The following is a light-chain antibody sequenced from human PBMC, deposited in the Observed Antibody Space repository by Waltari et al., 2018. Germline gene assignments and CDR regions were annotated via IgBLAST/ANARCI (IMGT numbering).Light chain of an antibody. CDR2: GFS. Sequence: QSALTQPRSVSGSPGQSVAISCTGTSSDVGSFDSVSWYQQYPGKVPKLMIYGFSQRPSGVPDRFSGSKSGNTASLTISGLQAEDEADYYCCSYGGSYTFQIFGGGTKLTVL. CDR3: CSYGGSYTFQI. V-gene: IGLV2-11*01. CDR1: SSDVGSFDS. J-gene: IGLJ2*01.